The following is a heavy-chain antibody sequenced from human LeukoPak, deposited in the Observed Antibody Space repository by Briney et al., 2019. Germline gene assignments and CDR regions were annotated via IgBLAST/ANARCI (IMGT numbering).Heavy chain of an antibody. CDR2: INHSGST. J-gene: IGHJ5*02. Sequence: SETLSLTYAVYGGSFNGYYWSWIRQPPGKGLEWIGEINHSGSTNYNPSLKSRVTISVDTSKNQFSLKLSSVTAADTAVYYCARGRPRIAARRETRFDPWGQGTLVTVSS. CDR1: GGSFNGYY. D-gene: IGHD6-6*01. V-gene: IGHV4-34*01. CDR3: ARGRPRIAARRETRFDP.